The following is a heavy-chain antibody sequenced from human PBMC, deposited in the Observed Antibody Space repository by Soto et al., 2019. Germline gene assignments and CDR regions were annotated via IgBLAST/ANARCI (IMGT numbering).Heavy chain of an antibody. CDR3: AKEDSGFSGYMDV. D-gene: IGHD3-10*01. CDR1: GFTFYNHG. CDR2: ITWSSDSM. Sequence: EVQLVESGGGLVQPGRSLRLSCVASGFTFYNHGMHWVRQAPGRGLEWVSGITWSSDSMGYADSVKGRFTISRGNAKNSLYLQMNSLRPEDTALYYCAKEDSGFSGYMDVWGKGTTVTVSS. J-gene: IGHJ6*03. V-gene: IGHV3-9*01.